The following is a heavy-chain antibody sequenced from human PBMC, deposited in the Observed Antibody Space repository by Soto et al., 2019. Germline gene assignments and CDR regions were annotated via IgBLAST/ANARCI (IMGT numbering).Heavy chain of an antibody. Sequence: PSETLSLTCAVYGGSFSGYYWSWIRQPPGKGLEWIGEINHSGSTNYNPSLKSRVTISVDTSKNQFSLKLSSVTAADTAVYYCARAAMDVWGQGTTVTVSS. D-gene: IGHD6-25*01. V-gene: IGHV4-34*01. CDR3: ARAAMDV. CDR1: GGSFSGYY. CDR2: INHSGST. J-gene: IGHJ6*02.